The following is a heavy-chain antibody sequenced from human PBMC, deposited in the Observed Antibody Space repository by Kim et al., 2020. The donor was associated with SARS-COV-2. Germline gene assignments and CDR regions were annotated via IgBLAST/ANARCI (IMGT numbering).Heavy chain of an antibody. CDR2: ISSSGSTI. Sequence: GGSLRLSCAASGFTFSDYYMSWIRQAPGKGLEWVSYISSSGSTIYYADSVKGRFTISRDNAKNSLYLQMNSLRAEDTAVYYCARDSDSSGYDDYRFDYWGQGTLVTVSS. CDR1: GFTFSDYY. V-gene: IGHV3-11*04. D-gene: IGHD3-22*01. J-gene: IGHJ4*02. CDR3: ARDSDSSGYDDYRFDY.